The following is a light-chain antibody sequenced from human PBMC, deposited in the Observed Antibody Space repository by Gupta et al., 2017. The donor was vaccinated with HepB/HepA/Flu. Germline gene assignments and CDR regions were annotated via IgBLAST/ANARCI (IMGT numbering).Light chain of an antibody. V-gene: IGLV1-44*01. CDR3: AAWDDSRSAYV. Sequence: SVLTQPPSASGTPRQRVTISCSGSSSNIGSNLVNWYQQRPGAAPKLFIYSDDRRPAGVPDRFSGSKSGTSASLSIGGLQAEDEADYYCAAWDDSRSAYVFGNGTKVTVL. CDR2: SDD. CDR1: SSNIGSNL. J-gene: IGLJ1*01.